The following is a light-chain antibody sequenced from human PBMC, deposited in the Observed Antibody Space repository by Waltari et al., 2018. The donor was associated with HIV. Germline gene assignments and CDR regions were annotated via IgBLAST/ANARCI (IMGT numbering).Light chain of an antibody. CDR2: DVS. Sequence: QSALTQPASVSGSPGQSIPISCTGTSRDVGCYNLVSWYQQHPGKAPQLMIYDVSKRPSGVSNRFSGSKSGNTASLTISGLQAEDEADYYCCSHAGSSIYVFGTGTKVTVL. CDR3: CSHAGSSIYV. CDR1: SRDVGCYNL. J-gene: IGLJ1*01. V-gene: IGLV2-23*02.